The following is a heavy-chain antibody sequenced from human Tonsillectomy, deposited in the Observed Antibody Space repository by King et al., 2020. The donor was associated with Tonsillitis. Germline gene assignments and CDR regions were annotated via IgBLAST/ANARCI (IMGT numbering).Heavy chain of an antibody. CDR2: IYYSGST. CDR3: ARAFRVRSVTTLAAFDI. V-gene: IGHV4-59*01. CDR1: GGSISSYY. D-gene: IGHD4-17*01. Sequence: LQLQESGPGLVKPSETLSLTCTVSGGSISSYYWSWIRQPPGKGLEWIGYIYYSGSTNYNPSLKSRVTISVDKSKNQFSLKLSSVTAEDTAVYYCARAFRVRSVTTLAAFDIWGQGTMVTVSS. J-gene: IGHJ3*02.